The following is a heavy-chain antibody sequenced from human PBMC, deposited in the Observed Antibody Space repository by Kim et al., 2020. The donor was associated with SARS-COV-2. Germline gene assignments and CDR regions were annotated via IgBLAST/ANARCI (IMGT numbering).Heavy chain of an antibody. CDR2: T. V-gene: IGHV4-34*01. J-gene: IGHJ6*02. D-gene: IGHD4-17*01. CDR3: ARDRRSGGMDV. Sequence: TKYNPSLKSRVTISVDTSKNQFSRKLSSVTAADTAVYYCARDRRSGGMDVWGQGTTVTVSS.